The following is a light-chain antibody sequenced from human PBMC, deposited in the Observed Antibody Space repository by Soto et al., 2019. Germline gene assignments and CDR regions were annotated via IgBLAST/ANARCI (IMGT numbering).Light chain of an antibody. CDR1: QSVTSSS. CDR2: GAS. V-gene: IGKV3-20*01. J-gene: IGKJ1*01. Sequence: EIVLTQSPGTLSLSPGERATLSCRASQSVTSSSLAWYQQKPGQAPRLLIYGASSRATGIPDRFTGSGSGTDFTLTISRLEPEDFAVYYCQQYGSTRQTFGQATKVEIK. CDR3: QQYGSTRQT.